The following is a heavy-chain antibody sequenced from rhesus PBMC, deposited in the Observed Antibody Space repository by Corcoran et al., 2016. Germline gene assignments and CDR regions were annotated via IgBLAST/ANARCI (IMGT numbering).Heavy chain of an antibody. CDR3: TRVQYQYYFDY. CDR2: IRESGVTI. J-gene: IGHJ4*01. CDR1: GFTFSSYE. D-gene: IGHD3-3*01. Sequence: DVHLVESGGGLVKPGGSLRLPFVASGFTFSSYEMHWVRQAPVKGLEWVSVIRESGVTIYYADSVKGRFTISRDNAKNSLFLQMNSLRAEDTAVYYCTRVQYQYYFDYWGQGVLVTVSS. V-gene: IGHV3-100*02.